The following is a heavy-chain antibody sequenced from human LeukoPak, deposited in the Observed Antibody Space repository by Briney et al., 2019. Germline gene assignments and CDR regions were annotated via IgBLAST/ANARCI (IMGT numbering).Heavy chain of an antibody. CDR3: ARAFCSGGDCYSKSNFDS. CDR1: GYTFTAYY. Sequence: ASVKVSCKPSGYTFTAYYMHWVRQAPGQGLEWMGWINPDSGGTNYAQKFRGRVTMTRDTSITTAYMELSRLRSDDTAVYSCARAFCSGGDCYSKSNFDSWGQGTLVTVSS. V-gene: IGHV1-2*02. D-gene: IGHD2-15*01. J-gene: IGHJ4*02. CDR2: INPDSGGT.